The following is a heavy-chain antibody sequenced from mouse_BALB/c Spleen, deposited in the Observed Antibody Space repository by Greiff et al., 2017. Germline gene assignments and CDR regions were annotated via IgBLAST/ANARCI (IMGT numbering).Heavy chain of an antibody. V-gene: IGHV3-6*02. CDR1: GYSITSGYY. CDR2: ISYDGSN. J-gene: IGHJ3*01. CDR3: ATTVVAPGFAY. Sequence: EVQLQESGPGLVKPSQSLSLTCSVTGYSITSGYYWNWIRQFPGNKLEWMGYISYDGSNNYNPSLKNRISITRDTSKNQFFLKLNSVTTEDTATYYCATTVVAPGFAYWGQGTLVTVSA. D-gene: IGHD1-1*01.